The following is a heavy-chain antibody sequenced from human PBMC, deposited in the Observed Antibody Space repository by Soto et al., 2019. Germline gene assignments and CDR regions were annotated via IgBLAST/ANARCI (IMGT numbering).Heavy chain of an antibody. Sequence: QVQLEQSGGEVKKPGSSVKVSCKASGVTFSKFIMNWVRQAPGLGLEWVGEIIPIFGTANYAQKFQGRVTITADESTSTSYLEVSNLRSEDTAVYYCAKVRYSSPMGYYYGMDVWGQGTAVTVSS. J-gene: IGHJ6*02. D-gene: IGHD6-19*01. CDR2: IIPIFGTA. CDR3: AKVRYSSPMGYYYGMDV. CDR1: GVTFSKFI. V-gene: IGHV1-69*01.